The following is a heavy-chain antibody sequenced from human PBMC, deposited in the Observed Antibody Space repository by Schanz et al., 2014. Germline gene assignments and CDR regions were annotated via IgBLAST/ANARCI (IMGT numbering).Heavy chain of an antibody. CDR2: INGDGSRT. J-gene: IGHJ3*02. Sequence: EVQLAESGGGLVQPGGSLRLSCAASGFTFSNYWMHWVRQAPGKGLGWVSRINGDGSRTAYADSVKGRFTISRDNAKNTLYLQMNSLRYDDTAVNYCAESDAFDIWGQGTMVTVSS. CDR3: AESDAFDI. CDR1: GFTFSNYW. V-gene: IGHV3-74*02.